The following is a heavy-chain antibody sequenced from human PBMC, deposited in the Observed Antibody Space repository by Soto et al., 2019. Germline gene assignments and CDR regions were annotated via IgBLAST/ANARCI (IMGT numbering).Heavy chain of an antibody. V-gene: IGHV1-3*01. Sequence: ASVKVSCKASGYTFSSHAMHWVRQAPGQRLEWMGWINAGNGNTKYSQKFQGRVTITRDTSASTAYMELSSLRSEDTAVYYCARGYSSGWYSEFDYWGQEALVTVSS. J-gene: IGHJ4*02. CDR2: INAGNGNT. CDR1: GYTFSSHA. CDR3: ARGYSSGWYSEFDY. D-gene: IGHD6-19*01.